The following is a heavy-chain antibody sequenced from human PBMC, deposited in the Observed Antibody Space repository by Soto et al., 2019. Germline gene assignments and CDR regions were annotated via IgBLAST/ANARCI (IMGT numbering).Heavy chain of an antibody. Sequence: PSETLSLTCAVSGVSLTSGNWWTWVRQSPQRGLEYIGEIFHDGTANYYPSFERRVAMSVGTPRNQFSLKLTSVTAADTAVYFCARLVYDTRLNYMYLDFWGPGTLVTVSS. CDR1: GVSLTSGNW. CDR3: ARLVYDTRLNYMYLDF. V-gene: IGHV4-4*02. J-gene: IGHJ4*02. CDR2: IFHDGTA. D-gene: IGHD3-10*01.